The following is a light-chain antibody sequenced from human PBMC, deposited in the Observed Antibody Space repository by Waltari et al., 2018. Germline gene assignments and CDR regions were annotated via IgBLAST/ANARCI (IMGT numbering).Light chain of an antibody. CDR2: TAS. CDR1: QSISYY. V-gene: IGKV1-39*01. J-gene: IGKJ4*01. Sequence: DIQMTQSPSSLSASVGDRVTITCRASQSISYYLNWYQHKPGRAPKLLIYTASSLQGGVPSRFSGSGSGTDFTLTISSLQPDDFATYYCQQSYSSPTFGGGPRWRS. CDR3: QQSYSSPT.